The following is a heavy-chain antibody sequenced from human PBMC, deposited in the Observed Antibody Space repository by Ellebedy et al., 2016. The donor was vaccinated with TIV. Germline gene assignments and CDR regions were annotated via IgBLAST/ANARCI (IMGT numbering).Heavy chain of an antibody. Sequence: GGSLRLSXAASGFTSNTFDMHWVRQATGKGLEWVSAISPTGDTFYSGSVRGRFTISRETAKNSFYLQMNSLRGGDTAVYYCARDREGCFDIWGRGTVVTVSS. J-gene: IGHJ3*02. V-gene: IGHV3-13*01. CDR1: GFTSNTFD. CDR2: ISPTGDT. CDR3: ARDREGCFDI.